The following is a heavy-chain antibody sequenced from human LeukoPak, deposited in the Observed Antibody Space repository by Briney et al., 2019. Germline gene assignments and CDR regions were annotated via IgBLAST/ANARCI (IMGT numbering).Heavy chain of an antibody. CDR3: ASVNYYDSSGYDY. CDR1: GGSISSSNW. J-gene: IGHJ4*02. Sequence: TSETLSLTCAVSGGSISSSNWWSWVRQPPGKGLEWIGEIYHSGSTNYNPSLKSRVTISVDTSKNQFSLKLSSVTAADTAVYYCASVNYYDSSGYDYWGQGTLVTVSS. V-gene: IGHV4-4*02. D-gene: IGHD3-22*01. CDR2: IYHSGST.